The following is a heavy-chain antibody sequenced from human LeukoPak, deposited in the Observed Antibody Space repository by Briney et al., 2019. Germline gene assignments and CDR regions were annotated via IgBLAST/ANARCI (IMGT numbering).Heavy chain of an antibody. CDR2: IYWNDDK. V-gene: IGHV2-5*01. Sequence: SGPTLVNPTQTLTLTCTFSGFSLSTSGVGVGWIRQPPGKALEWLALIYWNDDKRYSPSLKSRLTITKDTSKNQVVLTMTNMDPVDTATYYCAHRRPQGYYYDSSPIYYFDYWGQGTLVTVSS. CDR1: GFSLSTSGVG. D-gene: IGHD3-22*01. J-gene: IGHJ4*02. CDR3: AHRRPQGYYYDSSPIYYFDY.